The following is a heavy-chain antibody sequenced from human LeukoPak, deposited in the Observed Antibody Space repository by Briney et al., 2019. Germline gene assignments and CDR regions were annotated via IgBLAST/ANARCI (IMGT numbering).Heavy chain of an antibody. CDR2: IIPIFGTA. CDR3: ASRTSTYDSSGYYRRNYYFDY. D-gene: IGHD3-22*01. V-gene: IGHV1-69*06. Sequence: SVKVSCKASGGTFSSYAISWVRQTPGQGLEWMGGIIPIFGTANYAQKFQGRVTITADKSTSTAYMELSSLRSEDTAVYYCASRTSTYDSSGYYRRNYYFDYWGQGTLVTVSS. CDR1: GGTFSSYA. J-gene: IGHJ4*02.